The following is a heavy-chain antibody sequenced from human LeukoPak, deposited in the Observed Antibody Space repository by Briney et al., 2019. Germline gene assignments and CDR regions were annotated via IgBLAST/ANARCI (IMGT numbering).Heavy chain of an antibody. V-gene: IGHV4-39*07. CDR2: IYYSGST. J-gene: IGHJ5*02. CDR3: ARGLLYIESFSRNWFDA. D-gene: IGHD1-26*01. Sequence: PSETLSLTCTVSGGSISHSSYYWGWIRQPPGKGLEWMGSIYYSGSTYYNPSLKSRVTMPLDTSKNQFSLNLSPVTAADTAVYYCARGLLYIESFSRNWFDAWGQGILVIVSS. CDR1: GGSISHSSYY.